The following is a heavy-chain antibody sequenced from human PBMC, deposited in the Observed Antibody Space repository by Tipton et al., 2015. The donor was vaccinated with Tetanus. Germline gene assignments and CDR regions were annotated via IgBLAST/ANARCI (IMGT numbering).Heavy chain of an antibody. V-gene: IGHV6-1*01. Sequence: GLVKPSQTLSVTCVISGDRLSSDIAAWYWIRQSPSRGLEWLGRTYYRSKWSNDYAVSVKSRVTITSDTSKNQFSLQLGSVTPEDTAVYYCSRGVDRTKAGIDWGQGTLVTVSS. J-gene: IGHJ4*02. D-gene: IGHD5-12*01. CDR2: TYYRSKWSN. CDR1: GDRLSSDIAA. CDR3: SRGVDRTKAGID.